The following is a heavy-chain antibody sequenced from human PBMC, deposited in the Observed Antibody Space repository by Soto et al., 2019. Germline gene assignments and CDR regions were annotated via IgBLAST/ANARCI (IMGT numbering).Heavy chain of an antibody. V-gene: IGHV1-69*13. J-gene: IGHJ4*02. Sequence: ASVKVSCKASGGTFSSYAISWVRQAPGQGLEWMGGIIPIFGTANYAQKFQGRVTITADESTSTAYMELSSLRSEDTAVYYCARGREVNTVPFGIDYWGQGTLVTVSS. CDR2: IIPIFGTA. CDR3: ARGREVNTVPFGIDY. CDR1: GGTFSSYA. D-gene: IGHD2-21*01.